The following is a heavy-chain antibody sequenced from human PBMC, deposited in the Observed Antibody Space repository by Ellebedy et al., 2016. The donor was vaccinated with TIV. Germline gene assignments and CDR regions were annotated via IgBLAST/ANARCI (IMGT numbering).Heavy chain of an antibody. Sequence: GESLKISCVVSGFTFSTYAMRWFRQAPGKGLEWVSALTPGGVTFYADSVKGRFTISSDSSKNTLYLQMNRLRVEDTAIDFCAKDSGRSGWISDYWGQGTLVTVSS. V-gene: IGHV3-23*01. CDR3: AKDSGRSGWISDY. CDR1: GFTFSTYA. D-gene: IGHD3-10*01. CDR2: LTPGGVT. J-gene: IGHJ4*02.